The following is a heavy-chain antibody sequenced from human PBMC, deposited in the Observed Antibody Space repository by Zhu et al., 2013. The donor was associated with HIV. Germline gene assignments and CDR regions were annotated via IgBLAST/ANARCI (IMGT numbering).Heavy chain of an antibody. CDR3: ARFSTGSIAAAGPRQRGAFDI. D-gene: IGHD6-13*01. CDR2: ISSSSSYI. V-gene: IGHV3-21*01. J-gene: IGHJ3*02. CDR1: GFTFSSYS. Sequence: VQLVESGGGLVKPGGSLRLSCAASGFTFSSYSMNWVRQAPGKGLEWVSSISSSSSYIYYADSVKGRFTISRDNAKNSLYLQMNSLRAEDTAVYYCARFSTGSIAAAGPRQRGAFDIWGQGTMVTVSS.